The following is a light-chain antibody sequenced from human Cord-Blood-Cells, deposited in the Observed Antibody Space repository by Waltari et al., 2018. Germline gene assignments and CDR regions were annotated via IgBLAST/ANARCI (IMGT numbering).Light chain of an antibody. V-gene: IGLV2-8*01. CDR3: SSYAGSNNLV. J-gene: IGLJ2*01. CDR2: EVS. Sequence: QSALTPPPSASGSPGQSVPISSPGTRSDFGGYNYVSWYQPHPGKAPKLLIYEVSTRPSGVPDRFSGSKSGNTASLTVSGLQAEDEAGYYCSSYAGSNNLVFGGGTKLTVL. CDR1: RSDFGGYNY.